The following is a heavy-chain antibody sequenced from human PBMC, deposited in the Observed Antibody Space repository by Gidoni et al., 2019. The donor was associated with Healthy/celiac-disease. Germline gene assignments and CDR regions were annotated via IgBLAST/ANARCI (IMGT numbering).Heavy chain of an antibody. CDR2: IYYSGST. CDR1: GGSISSYY. Sequence: QVQLQESGPGLVKPSETLSLTCTVSGGSISSYYWSWIRQPPGKGLEWIGYIYYSGSTNYNPSLKSRVTISVDTSKNQFSLKLSSVTAADTAVYYCARSSNVLTAEGDAFDIWGQGTMVTVSS. D-gene: IGHD3-9*01. V-gene: IGHV4-59*01. J-gene: IGHJ3*02. CDR3: ARSSNVLTAEGDAFDI.